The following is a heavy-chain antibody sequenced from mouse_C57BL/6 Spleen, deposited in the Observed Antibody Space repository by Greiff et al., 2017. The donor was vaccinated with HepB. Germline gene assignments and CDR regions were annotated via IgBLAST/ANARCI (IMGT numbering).Heavy chain of an antibody. Sequence: VQLKDSGGDLVKPGGSLKLSCAASGFTFSSYGMSWVRQTPDKRLEWVATISSGGSYTYYPDSVKGRFTISRDNAKNTLYLQMSSLKSEDTAMYYCARRGDEALFAYWGQGTLVTVSA. V-gene: IGHV5-6*01. CDR2: ISSGGSYT. J-gene: IGHJ3*01. CDR1: GFTFSSYG. D-gene: IGHD3-3*01. CDR3: ARRGDEALFAY.